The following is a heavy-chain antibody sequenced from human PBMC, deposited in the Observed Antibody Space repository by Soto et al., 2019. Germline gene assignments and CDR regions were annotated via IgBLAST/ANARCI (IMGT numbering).Heavy chain of an antibody. Sequence: QVQLQESGPGLVKPSETLSLTCTVSGGSISSYYWSWIRQPPGKGLEWIGYIYYSGRTNYNPSLKSRVTISVDTSQNQFSLKQSYVPAADTAVDYCARMNIGSHGCNSGVDYWGQGTLVTVSS. CDR1: GGSISSYY. CDR2: IYYSGRT. J-gene: IGHJ4*02. CDR3: ARMNIGSHGCNSGVDY. D-gene: IGHD7-27*01. V-gene: IGHV4-59*01.